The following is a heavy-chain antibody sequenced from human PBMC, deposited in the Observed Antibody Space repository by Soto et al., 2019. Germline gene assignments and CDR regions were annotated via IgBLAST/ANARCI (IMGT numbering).Heavy chain of an antibody. CDR1: GFTFSNAW. J-gene: IGHJ4*02. CDR2: IKSKTDGGTT. Sequence: LRPSCAASGFTFSNAWMSWVRQAPGKGLEWVGRIKSKTDGGTTDYAAPVKGRFTISRDDSKNTLYLQMNSLKTEDTAVYYCTTQKGLGGYDADYWGQGTLVTVSS. CDR3: TTQKGLGGYDADY. V-gene: IGHV3-15*01. D-gene: IGHD5-12*01.